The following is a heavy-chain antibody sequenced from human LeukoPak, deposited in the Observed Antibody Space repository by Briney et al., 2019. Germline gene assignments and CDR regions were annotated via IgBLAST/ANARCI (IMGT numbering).Heavy chain of an antibody. CDR3: ASCGYYDSSRHYDI. CDR2: IIPILGIA. Sequence: GSSVKVSCKASGGTSSSYAISWVRQAPGQGLEWMGRIIPILGIANYAQKFQGRVTITADKSTSTAYMELSSLRSEDTAVYYCASCGYYDSSRHYDIWGQGTMVTVSS. D-gene: IGHD3-22*01. V-gene: IGHV1-69*04. CDR1: GGTSSSYA. J-gene: IGHJ3*02.